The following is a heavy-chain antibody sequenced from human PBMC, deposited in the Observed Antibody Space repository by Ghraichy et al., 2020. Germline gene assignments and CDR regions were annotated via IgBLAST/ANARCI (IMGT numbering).Heavy chain of an antibody. Sequence: LSLTCAASGFNFDDYGMSWVRQVPGKELEWVSSINWNGGSTGYADSVKGRFTISRDNAKNSLYLQMNSLRAEDTALYYCARAPGWELPQYFDKWGQGTLVTVSS. CDR3: ARAPGWELPQYFDK. CDR2: INWNGGST. CDR1: GFNFDDYG. J-gene: IGHJ4*02. D-gene: IGHD1-26*01. V-gene: IGHV3-20*04.